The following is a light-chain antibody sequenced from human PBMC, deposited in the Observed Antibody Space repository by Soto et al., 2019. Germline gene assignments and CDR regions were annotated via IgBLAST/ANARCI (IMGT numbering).Light chain of an antibody. Sequence: SVSGAPGQRVTISCTGSSSNIGAGYDVHWYQQLPGTGPKLLISGNSNRPSGVPDRFSGSRSGTSASLAITGLQAEDEADYYCQSHDSSLSAYVFGTGTKVTVL. V-gene: IGLV1-40*01. J-gene: IGLJ1*01. CDR1: SSNIGAGYD. CDR3: QSHDSSLSAYV. CDR2: GNS.